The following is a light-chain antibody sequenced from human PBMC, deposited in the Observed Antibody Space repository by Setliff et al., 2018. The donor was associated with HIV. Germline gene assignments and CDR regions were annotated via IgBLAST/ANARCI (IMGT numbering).Light chain of an antibody. J-gene: IGLJ1*01. V-gene: IGLV2-18*01. CDR2: EVS. CDR1: SSDVGSYNR. Sequence: QSVLTQPPSVSGSPGQSVTISCTGTSSDVGSYNRVSWYQQPPGTAPKLMIYEVSNRPSGVPDRFSGSKSGNTASLTISGLQAEDEADYYCFLYTSSTPLYVFGTGTKGTVL. CDR3: FLYTSSTPLYV.